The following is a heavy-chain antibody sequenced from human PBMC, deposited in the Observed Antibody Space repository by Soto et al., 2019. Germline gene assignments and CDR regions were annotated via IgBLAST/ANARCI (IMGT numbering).Heavy chain of an antibody. J-gene: IGHJ6*02. CDR3: AKERGTMGFYYYDYGVDV. D-gene: IGHD1-1*01. V-gene: IGHV3-30*02. CDR2: IWYDGSKE. Sequence: GGSLRLSCAAFGFSFRGYGMHWVRRAPGKGLEWVAVIWYDGSKEYYADSLKGRFTISRDNSKNTLYLQVNSLRTEDTAVYYCAKERGTMGFYYYDYGVDVWGQGTTVTVSS. CDR1: GFSFRGYG.